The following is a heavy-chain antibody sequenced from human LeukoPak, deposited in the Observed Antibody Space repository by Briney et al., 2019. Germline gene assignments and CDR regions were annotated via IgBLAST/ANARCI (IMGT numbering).Heavy chain of an antibody. CDR3: ARGRMDRGIINYFDY. Sequence: SVKVSCKASGYTFTSYYMHWVRQAPGQGLEWMGRIIPILGSAKYPQKFQDRVTITADTSTTTAYMELSSLRSDDTAIYFCARGRMDRGIINYFDYWGQGTLVTVSP. J-gene: IGHJ4*02. CDR1: GYTFTSYY. D-gene: IGHD3-10*01. V-gene: IGHV1-69*08. CDR2: IIPILGSA.